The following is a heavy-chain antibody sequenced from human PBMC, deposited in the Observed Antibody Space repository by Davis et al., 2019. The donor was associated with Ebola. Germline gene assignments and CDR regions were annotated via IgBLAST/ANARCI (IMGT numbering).Heavy chain of an antibody. CDR2: IDPTDSHS. Sequence: GESLKISYQTFGYSFTTYCITWVRQLPGKGLECIGRIDPTDSHSDFSPSFQGHVTISVDKSISTAYLQWRSLKASDTAMYYCATQGAPLTGVDYWGQGSLVIVSS. CDR3: ATQGAPLTGVDY. D-gene: IGHD3-9*01. CDR1: GYSFTTYC. J-gene: IGHJ4*02. V-gene: IGHV5-10-1*01.